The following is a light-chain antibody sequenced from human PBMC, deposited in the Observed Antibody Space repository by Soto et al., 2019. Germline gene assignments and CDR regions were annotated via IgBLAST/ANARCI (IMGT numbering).Light chain of an antibody. V-gene: IGKV3D-20*01. Sequence: EIVLTQAPATLSLSPGDRATLSCGASQSVTYKIAWYQQKPGLAPTLLIYDASTRAIGIPDRFSGGGSGTDFNLTISSLEPEDFGVYYCQHYANSVWTFGQGTKVEIK. CDR3: QHYANSVWT. J-gene: IGKJ1*01. CDR1: QSVTYK. CDR2: DAS.